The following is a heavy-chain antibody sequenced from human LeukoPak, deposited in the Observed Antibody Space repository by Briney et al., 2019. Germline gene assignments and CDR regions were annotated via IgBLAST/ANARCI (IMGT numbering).Heavy chain of an antibody. CDR1: GGSISSYY. J-gene: IGHJ5*02. CDR2: IYNSGST. CDR3: ARHAIYSGDYSFWFDP. D-gene: IGHD1-26*01. V-gene: IGHV4-59*08. Sequence: SETLSLTCTVSGGSISSYYWTWIRQPPGKGLEWIAYIYNSGSTNYNPSLKSRVTISVDTPKNQVSLRLSSVTAADTAVYYCARHAIYSGDYSFWFDPWGLGTLVTVSS.